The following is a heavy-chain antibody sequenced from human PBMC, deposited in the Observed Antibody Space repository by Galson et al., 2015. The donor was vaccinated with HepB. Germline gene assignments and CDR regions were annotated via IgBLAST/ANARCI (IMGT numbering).Heavy chain of an antibody. J-gene: IGHJ4*02. D-gene: IGHD2-15*01. V-gene: IGHV6-1*01. CDR2: TYYASKWSN. Sequence: CAISGDSVSSDNNAWNWIRQSPSRGLEWLGRTYYASKWSNDYAASVKSRITINPDTANNQFSLQLNSVTPEDSAVYFCARAQPARGHLHYFDFWGQGTQVTVSS. CDR3: ARAQPARGHLHYFDF. CDR1: GDSVSSDNNA.